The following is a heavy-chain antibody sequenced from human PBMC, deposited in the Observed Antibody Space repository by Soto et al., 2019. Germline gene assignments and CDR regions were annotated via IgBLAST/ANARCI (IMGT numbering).Heavy chain of an antibody. V-gene: IGHV1-69*18. CDR1: GGTFSSYA. CDR2: IIPFIGTA. J-gene: IGHJ6*02. D-gene: IGHD4-4*01. Sequence: QVQLVQSGAELKKPGSSVTVSCKASGGTFSSYAISWVRQAPGQGLEWMGRIIPFIGTANYAQKFQGRVTITADESTSTAYMELTSLRSEDTAVYYCARVVMTTVPASYYYGMDVWGQVSTVSVSS. CDR3: ARVVMTTVPASYYYGMDV.